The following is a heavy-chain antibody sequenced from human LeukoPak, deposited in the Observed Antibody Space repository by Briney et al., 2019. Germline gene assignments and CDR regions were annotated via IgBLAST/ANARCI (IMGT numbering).Heavy chain of an antibody. V-gene: IGHV4-61*02. CDR2: IYTSGST. J-gene: IGHJ4*02. D-gene: IGHD3-10*01. Sequence: SQTLSLTCTVSGVSISSGSYYWSSIRQPAGKGLEWIGRIYTSGSTNYNPSLKSRVTISVHTSKHQYSLKLSSVAAADTAVYYCARQIRDHYGSGSYYPFDYWGQGTLVTVSS. CDR1: GVSISSGSYY. CDR3: ARQIRDHYGSGSYYPFDY.